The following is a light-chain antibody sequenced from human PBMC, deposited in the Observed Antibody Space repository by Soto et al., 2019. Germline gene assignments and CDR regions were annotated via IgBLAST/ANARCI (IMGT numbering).Light chain of an antibody. Sequence: QSALTQPASVSGSPGQAITISCTGTSSDVGGYNFVSWYQQYPGKAPKLMIFEISDRPSGVSNRFSGSKSGNTASLTNSGLQAEDEADYYCSSYTSNTTRVFGGGTKLTVL. J-gene: IGLJ3*02. CDR2: EIS. CDR3: SSYTSNTTRV. V-gene: IGLV2-14*01. CDR1: SSDVGGYNF.